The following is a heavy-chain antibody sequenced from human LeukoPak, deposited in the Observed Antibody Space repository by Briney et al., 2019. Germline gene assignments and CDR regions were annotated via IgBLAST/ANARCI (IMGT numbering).Heavy chain of an antibody. Sequence: GGSLRLSCTASGFTFNTYWMNWVRQAPGKGLEWVANIKEDGSGTYYLDSVKGRFTISRDNAKNSLYLQMSSLRAEDAAVYYCAREGGYQYYYAMDVWGQGTTVTVSS. CDR3: AREGGYQYYYAMDV. CDR1: GFTFNTYW. D-gene: IGHD3-16*01. V-gene: IGHV3-7*01. CDR2: IKEDGSGT. J-gene: IGHJ6*02.